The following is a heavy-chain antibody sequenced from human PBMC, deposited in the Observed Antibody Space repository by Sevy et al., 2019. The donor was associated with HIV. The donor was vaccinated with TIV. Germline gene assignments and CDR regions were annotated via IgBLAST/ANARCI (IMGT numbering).Heavy chain of an antibody. CDR2: IWFDGSNT. CDR3: ARDLEFYDSGDYGPAFMPDF. Sequence: GGSLRLSCAASGFTFSSFGMHWVRQAPGKGLEWVAVIWFDGSNTYYADSVKGRFTISRDIAKNTLRLLMNSLRAEDTAVYYCARDLEFYDSGDYGPAFMPDFWGHGTLVTVSS. J-gene: IGHJ4*01. D-gene: IGHD4-17*01. V-gene: IGHV3-33*01. CDR1: GFTFSSFG.